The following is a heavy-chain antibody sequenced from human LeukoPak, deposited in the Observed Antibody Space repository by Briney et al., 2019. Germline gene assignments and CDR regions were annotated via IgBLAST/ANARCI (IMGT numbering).Heavy chain of an antibody. CDR1: GFTFSSYW. V-gene: IGHV3-7*03. D-gene: IGHD3-16*01. CDR3: ARGISLYHGAFDI. CDR2: IKQDGSEK. J-gene: IGHJ3*02. Sequence: GGSLRLSCAASGFTFSSYWMSWVRQAPGKGLEWAANIKQDGSEKYYVDSVKGRFTISRDNAKNSLYLQMNSLRAEDTAVYYCARGISLYHGAFDIWGQGTMVTVSS.